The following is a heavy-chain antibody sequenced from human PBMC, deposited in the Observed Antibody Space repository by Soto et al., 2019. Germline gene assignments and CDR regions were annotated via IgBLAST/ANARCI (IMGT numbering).Heavy chain of an antibody. CDR1: GYTLTELS. CDR2: FDPEDGET. V-gene: IGHV1-24*01. CDR3: ATVDQYCSSTSCGYYMDV. J-gene: IGHJ6*03. Sequence: GASVKVSCKVSGYTLTELSMHWVRQAPGKGLEWMGGFDPEDGETIYAQKFQGRVTMTEDTSTDTAYMELSSLRSEDTAVYYCATVDQYCSSTSCGYYMDVWGKGTTVTVSS. D-gene: IGHD2-2*01.